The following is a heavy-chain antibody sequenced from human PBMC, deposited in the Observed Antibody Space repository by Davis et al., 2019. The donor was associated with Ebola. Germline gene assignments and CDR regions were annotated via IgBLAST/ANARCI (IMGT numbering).Heavy chain of an antibody. Sequence: ASVKVSCKASGYTFTSYYMHWVRQAPGQGLEWMGIINPSGGSTSYAQKFQGRVTMTRDTSTSTVYMELSSLRSEDTAVYYCAREAVVVVAARPYYYYGMDVWGQGTTVTVSS. D-gene: IGHD2-15*01. V-gene: IGHV1-46*01. J-gene: IGHJ6*02. CDR2: INPSGGST. CDR1: GYTFTSYY. CDR3: AREAVVVVAARPYYYYGMDV.